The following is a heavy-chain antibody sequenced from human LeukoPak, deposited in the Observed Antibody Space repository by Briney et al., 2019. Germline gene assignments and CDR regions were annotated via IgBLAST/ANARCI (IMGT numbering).Heavy chain of an antibody. D-gene: IGHD3-9*01. V-gene: IGHV3-7*01. CDR3: ARDRGFDNFDY. CDR1: GFSFSTYW. J-gene: IGHJ4*02. CDR2: IKEDGSDK. Sequence: GGSLRLSCAASGFSFSTYWMSWVRQAPGEGLEWVANIKEDGSDKNYVDSVKGRFTIARDNAKNYVYLQMKSLRAEDTAVYYCARDRGFDNFDYWGQGTLVTVSS.